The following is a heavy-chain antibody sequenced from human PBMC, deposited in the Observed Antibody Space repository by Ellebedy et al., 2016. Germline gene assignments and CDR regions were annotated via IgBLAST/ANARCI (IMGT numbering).Heavy chain of an antibody. CDR3: ARIYFLVSMIVVINWFDP. CDR2: IYYSGST. Sequence: SETLSLXXTVSGGSISSSSYYWGWIRQPPGKGLEWIGSIYYSGSTYYNPSLKSRVTISVDTSKNQFSLKLSSVTAADTAVYYCARIYFLVSMIVVINWFDPWGQGTLVTVSS. CDR1: GGSISSSSYY. J-gene: IGHJ5*02. V-gene: IGHV4-39*01. D-gene: IGHD3-22*01.